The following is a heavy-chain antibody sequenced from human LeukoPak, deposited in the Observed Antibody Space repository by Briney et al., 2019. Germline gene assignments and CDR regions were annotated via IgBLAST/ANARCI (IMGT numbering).Heavy chain of an antibody. CDR1: GYSFTSYW. CDR2: IYPGDSDT. J-gene: IGHJ4*02. Sequence: GESLKISCKGSGYSFTSYWIGWLRQMPGKGLEWMGIIYPGDSDTRYSPSFQGQVTISADKSISTAYLQWSSLKASDTAMYYCARPYCSGGSCYGGYFDYWGQGTLVTVSS. CDR3: ARPYCSGGSCYGGYFDY. D-gene: IGHD2-15*01. V-gene: IGHV5-51*01.